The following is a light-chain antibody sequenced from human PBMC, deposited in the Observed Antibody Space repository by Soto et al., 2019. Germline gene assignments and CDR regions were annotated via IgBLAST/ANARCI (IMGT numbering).Light chain of an antibody. Sequence: EIVMTQSPDTLSLSPGERATLSCRASQSVRTSLAWYQQKPGQAPRLLIFRASTRVTGVPARFTGRGSGTDFTLTISGLQSEDSAVYYCQQYDNWPPITFGQGTRLEI. CDR2: RAS. V-gene: IGKV3-15*01. CDR3: QQYDNWPPIT. CDR1: QSVRTS. J-gene: IGKJ5*01.